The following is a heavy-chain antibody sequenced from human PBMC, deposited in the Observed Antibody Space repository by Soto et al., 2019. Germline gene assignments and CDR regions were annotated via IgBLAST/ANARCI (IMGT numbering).Heavy chain of an antibody. D-gene: IGHD6-19*01. Sequence: QVQLVESGGGVVQPGRSLRLSCAASRFTFSRYGMHWVRQAPGRGLEWVAVIWYDGSNIYYADSVKGRFTISRDNSKDTLDLQMNSLRAEDTAVYYCARDREQWLVGYYFDYWGQGTLVTVSS. CDR2: IWYDGSNI. CDR3: ARDREQWLVGYYFDY. J-gene: IGHJ4*02. V-gene: IGHV3-33*01. CDR1: RFTFSRYG.